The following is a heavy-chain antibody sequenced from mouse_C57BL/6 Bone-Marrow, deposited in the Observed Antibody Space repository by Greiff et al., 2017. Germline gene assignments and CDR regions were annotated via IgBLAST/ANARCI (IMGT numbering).Heavy chain of an antibody. J-gene: IGHJ3*01. V-gene: IGHV5-4*03. CDR2: ISDGGSYT. Sequence: DVMLVESGGGLVKPGGSLKLSCAASGFTFSSYAMSWVRQTPEKRLEWVATISDGGSYTYYPDNVKGRFTISRDNAKNNLYLHMSHLKSEDTAMYYCARDRDLAWFAYGGQGTLVTVSA. CDR3: ARDRDLAWFAY. CDR1: GFTFSSYA.